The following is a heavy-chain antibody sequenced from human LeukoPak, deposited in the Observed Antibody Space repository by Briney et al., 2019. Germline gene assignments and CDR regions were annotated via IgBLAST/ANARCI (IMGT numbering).Heavy chain of an antibody. CDR2: INHSVST. CDR1: GASFSGYY. CDR3: ARSPARFRYSGSYPTDY. D-gene: IGHD1-26*01. V-gene: IGHV4-34*01. Sequence: SETLSLTCAVVGASFSGYYWSWIRQPPGKGLEWIGEINHSVSTNYNPSLKSRVTISVDTSKNQFSLKLSSVTAADTAVYYRARSPARFRYSGSYPTDYWGQGTLITVSS. J-gene: IGHJ4*02.